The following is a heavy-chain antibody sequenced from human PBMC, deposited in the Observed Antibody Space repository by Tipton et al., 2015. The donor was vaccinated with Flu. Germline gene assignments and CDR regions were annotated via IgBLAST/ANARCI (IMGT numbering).Heavy chain of an antibody. Sequence: GSLRLSCAASGFTFSNYWMHWVRQAPGKGLVWVSRINSDGSSTTYADSVKGRFTISRDNAENTLFLQMISLRAEDTAVYYCARAGVRGALQGYYYYGLDVWGQGTTVTVSS. V-gene: IGHV3-74*03. J-gene: IGHJ6*02. CDR2: INSDGSST. D-gene: IGHD3-10*01. CDR3: ARAGVRGALQGYYYYGLDV. CDR1: GFTFSNYW.